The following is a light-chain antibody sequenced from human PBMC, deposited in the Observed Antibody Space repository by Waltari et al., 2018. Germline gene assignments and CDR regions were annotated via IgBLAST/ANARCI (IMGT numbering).Light chain of an antibody. CDR1: QSVRNN. CDR2: GAS. Sequence: EIVMTQSPATLSVSPGERATLSCRSSQSVRNNLVWYQQKPGQAPRLLIYGASTRVTGIPARCSGSGSGTEFTLTISSLQYEDFAVYYCQQYNNWPPWTFGQGTKVEIK. CDR3: QQYNNWPPWT. V-gene: IGKV3-15*01. J-gene: IGKJ1*01.